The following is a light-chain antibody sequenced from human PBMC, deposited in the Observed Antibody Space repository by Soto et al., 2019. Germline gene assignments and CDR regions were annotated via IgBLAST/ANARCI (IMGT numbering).Light chain of an antibody. CDR1: QSVSSN. J-gene: IGKJ1*01. CDR3: QQYNNWPPT. V-gene: IGKV3-15*01. CDR2: GAS. Sequence: EIVMTQSPATLSVSPGERATLSCRASQSVSSNLAWYQQQPGQAPRLLIYGASTRATGIPARFSGSGSGTEFTLTISSLQSEDCAVYYCQQYNNWPPTFGQGTKVVIK.